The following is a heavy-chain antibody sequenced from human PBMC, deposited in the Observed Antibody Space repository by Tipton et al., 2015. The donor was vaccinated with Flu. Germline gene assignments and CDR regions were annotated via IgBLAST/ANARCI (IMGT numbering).Heavy chain of an antibody. V-gene: IGHV4-38-2*01. D-gene: IGHD4-17*01. Sequence: GLVKPSETLSLTCAVSGYSISSGYHWGWIRQPPGKGLEWIGNIYHSGVTFYSPSLRSRVTISVDTSKNQFSLNLRSVTAADTAVYYCARRGPTVSTSSGWYFEVWGRGTRVTVSS. CDR2: IYHSGVT. CDR3: ARRGPTVSTSSGWYFEV. CDR1: GYSISSGYH. J-gene: IGHJ2*01.